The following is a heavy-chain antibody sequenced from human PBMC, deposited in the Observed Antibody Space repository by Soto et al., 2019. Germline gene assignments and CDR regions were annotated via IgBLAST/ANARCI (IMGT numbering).Heavy chain of an antibody. CDR2: ISAYNGNT. Sequence: VASVKVSCKASGYTFTSYGISWVRQAPGQGLEWMGWISAYNGNTNYAQKVQGRVTMTTDTSTRTAYMELRSLRSDDTAVYYCARDGHIEVVTAQYYYYGMDVWGQGTTVTVSS. J-gene: IGHJ6*02. CDR1: GYTFTSYG. V-gene: IGHV1-18*04. CDR3: ARDGHIEVVTAQYYYYGMDV. D-gene: IGHD2-21*02.